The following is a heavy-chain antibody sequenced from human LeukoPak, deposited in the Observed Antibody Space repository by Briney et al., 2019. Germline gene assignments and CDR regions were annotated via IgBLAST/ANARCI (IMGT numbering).Heavy chain of an antibody. V-gene: IGHV1-2*02. CDR3: ARSENGDYAPSFDY. CDR2: INPNSGGT. Sequence: GPSVKVSCKASGYTFTGYYMHWVRQAPGQGLEWMGWINPNSGGTNYAQKFQGRVTMTRDTSISTAYMELSRLRSDDTAVYYCARSENGDYAPSFDYWGQGTLVTVSS. D-gene: IGHD4-17*01. J-gene: IGHJ4*02. CDR1: GYTFTGYY.